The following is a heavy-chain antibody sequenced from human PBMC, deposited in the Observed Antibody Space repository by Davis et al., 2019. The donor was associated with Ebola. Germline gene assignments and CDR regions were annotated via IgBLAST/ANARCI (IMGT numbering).Heavy chain of an antibody. V-gene: IGHV3-30*03. J-gene: IGHJ4*02. CDR2: ISYDGSNK. CDR1: GFTFSSYG. Sequence: GESLKISCAASGFTFSSYGMHWVRQAPGKGLEWVAVISYDGSNKYYADSVKGRFTISRDNAKNSLYLQMNSLRAEDTAVYYCARDVEMTTVIGMDLDYWGQGTLVTVSS. CDR3: ARDVEMTTVIGMDLDY. D-gene: IGHD4-11*01.